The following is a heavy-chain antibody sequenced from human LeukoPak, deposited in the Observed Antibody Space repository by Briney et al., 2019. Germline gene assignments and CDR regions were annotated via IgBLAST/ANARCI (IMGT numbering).Heavy chain of an antibody. V-gene: IGHV4-59*01. CDR1: GGSISSYY. CDR2: ISYSGST. Sequence: PSETLSLTCTVSGGSISSYYWSWIRQPPGKGLEWIGYISYSGSTNYNSSLKSRVTMSVDTSKNQFSLTLSSVTAADTAVYYCASDRGGDYASFDSWGQGTLVTVSS. CDR3: ASDRGGDYASFDS. D-gene: IGHD3-10*01. J-gene: IGHJ4*02.